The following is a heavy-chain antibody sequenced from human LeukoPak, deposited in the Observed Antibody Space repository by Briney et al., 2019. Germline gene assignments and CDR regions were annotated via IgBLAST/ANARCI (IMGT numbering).Heavy chain of an antibody. J-gene: IGHJ4*02. D-gene: IGHD6-19*01. CDR1: GGSFSGYY. Sequence: PSETLSLTCAVYGGSFSGYYWSWIRQPPGKGLEWIGEINHSGSTNYNPSLKSRVTISVDTSKNQFSLKLSSVTAADTAVYYCARGGYAFPEALVAGGGCYFDYWGQGTLVTVSS. CDR2: INHSGST. V-gene: IGHV4-34*01. CDR3: ARGGYAFPEALVAGGGCYFDY.